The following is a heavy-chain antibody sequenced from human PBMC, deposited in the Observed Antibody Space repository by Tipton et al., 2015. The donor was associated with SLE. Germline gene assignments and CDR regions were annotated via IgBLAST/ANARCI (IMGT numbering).Heavy chain of an antibody. Sequence: TLSLTCAVSGVSFSTDSYFWGWIRQPPGKGLEWIGSVYYTGSTFYNPSLKSRVTISVDTSKKQFSLRLGFMTAADTAVYYCARENSGSLDENYYYYMDVWGKGTTVTVSS. CDR1: GVSFSTDSYF. J-gene: IGHJ6*03. CDR3: ARENSGSLDENYYYYMDV. CDR2: VYYTGST. V-gene: IGHV4-39*07. D-gene: IGHD1-26*01.